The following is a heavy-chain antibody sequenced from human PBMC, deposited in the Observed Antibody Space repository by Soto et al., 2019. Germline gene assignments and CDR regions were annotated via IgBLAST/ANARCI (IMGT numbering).Heavy chain of an antibody. D-gene: IGHD5-18*01. Sequence: SETLSLTCTVSGGSISSYYWSWIRQPPGKGLEWIGYIYYSGSTYYNPSLKSRVTISVDTSKNQFSLKLSSVTAADTAVYYCARGYSYDHPIDYWGQGTLVTVSS. CDR2: IYYSGST. V-gene: IGHV4-59*12. CDR3: ARGYSYDHPIDY. CDR1: GGSISSYY. J-gene: IGHJ4*02.